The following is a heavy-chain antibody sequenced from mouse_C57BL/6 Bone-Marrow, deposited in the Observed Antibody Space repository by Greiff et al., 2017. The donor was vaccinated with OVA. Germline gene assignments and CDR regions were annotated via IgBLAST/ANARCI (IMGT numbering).Heavy chain of an antibody. V-gene: IGHV3-6*01. CDR3: AREGDYYSTRYFDV. CDR2: ISYDGSN. D-gene: IGHD1-1*01. CDR1: GYSITSGYY. Sequence: DVKVEESGPGLVKPSQSLSLTCSVTGYSITSGYYWNWIRQFPGNKLEWMGYISYDGSNNYNPSLKNRISITRDTSKNQFFLKLNSVTTEDTATYYCAREGDYYSTRYFDVWGTGTTVTVSS. J-gene: IGHJ1*03.